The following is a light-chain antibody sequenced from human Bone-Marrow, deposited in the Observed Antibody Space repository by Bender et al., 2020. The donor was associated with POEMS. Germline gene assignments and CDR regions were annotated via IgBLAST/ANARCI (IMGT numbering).Light chain of an antibody. CDR2: DVS. CDR3: SSYTSSSTLV. CDR1: NSDDGAYNY. V-gene: IGLV2-14*03. J-gene: IGLJ2*01. Sequence: QSALTQPASVSGSPGQSITISCTGTNSDDGAYNYVSWYQQHPGKAPNPLIFDVSNRPSGISNRFSGSKSGNTASLTISGLQPEDEADYYCSSYTSSSTLVFGGGTKLTVL.